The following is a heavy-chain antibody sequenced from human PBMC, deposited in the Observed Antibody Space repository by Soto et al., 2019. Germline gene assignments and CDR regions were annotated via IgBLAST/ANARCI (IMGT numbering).Heavy chain of an antibody. J-gene: IGHJ4*02. V-gene: IGHV3-23*01. Sequence: GGSLRLSCTASGFTFSDYAMAWVRQPAGKGLEWVSTISGGASVTYYGDSVKGRFTISRDTVKKTLFLQLTRLSAEDTATYYCAKDLSTNYYYPFDFWGQGTQVTVSS. D-gene: IGHD3-10*01. CDR2: ISGGASVT. CDR3: AKDLSTNYYYPFDF. CDR1: GFTFSDYA.